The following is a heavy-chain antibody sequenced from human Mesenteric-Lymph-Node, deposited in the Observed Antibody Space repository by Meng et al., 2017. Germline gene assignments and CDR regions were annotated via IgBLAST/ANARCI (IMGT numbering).Heavy chain of an antibody. CDR2: IYPGDSDT. CDR3: ARTPRGYSYGHSFDY. V-gene: IGHV5-51*01. CDR1: GYSFTSYW. J-gene: IGHJ4*02. Sequence: KVSCKGSGYSFTSYWIGWVRQMPGKGLEWMGIIYPGDSDTRYSPSFQGQVTISADKSISTAYQQWSSLKASDTAMYYCARTPRGYSYGHSFDYWGQGTLVTVSS. D-gene: IGHD5-18*01.